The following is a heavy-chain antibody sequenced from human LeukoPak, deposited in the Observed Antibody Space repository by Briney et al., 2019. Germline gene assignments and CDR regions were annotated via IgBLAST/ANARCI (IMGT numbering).Heavy chain of an antibody. J-gene: IGHJ4*02. Sequence: GESLKISCAASGFTFSSYSMNWVRQAPGKGLEWVSYISSSSSTIYYADSVKGRFTISRDNAKNSLYLQMNSLRAEDTAVYYCARDPYSGYDLQAFDYWGQGTLVTVSS. CDR1: GFTFSSYS. D-gene: IGHD5-12*01. CDR3: ARDPYSGYDLQAFDY. V-gene: IGHV3-48*01. CDR2: ISSSSSTI.